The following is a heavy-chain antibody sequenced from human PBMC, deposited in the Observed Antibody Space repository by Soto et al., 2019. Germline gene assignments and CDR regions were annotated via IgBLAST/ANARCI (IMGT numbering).Heavy chain of an antibody. CDR2: IIPVLGVT. CDR1: GSTFSSYT. Sequence: QVQLVQSGAEVKKPGSSVRVSCQASGSTFSSYTVSWVRQAPGQGLEWMGRIIPVLGVTNYAPKFKGRVTITADKSKTTAYMELSSLSSGDTAVYYCVRRRYCGADCYSKYYYGMDVWGQGTSVTVSS. V-gene: IGHV1-69*02. J-gene: IGHJ6*02. CDR3: VRRRYCGADCYSKYYYGMDV. D-gene: IGHD2-21*02.